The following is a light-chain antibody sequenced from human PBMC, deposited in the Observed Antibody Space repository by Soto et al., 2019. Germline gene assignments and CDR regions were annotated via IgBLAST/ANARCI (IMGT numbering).Light chain of an antibody. Sequence: QSVLTQPPSASGTPGQRVTISCSGSSSNIGSNYVYWYQQLPGTAPKLLIYSNNQRPSGVPDRFSGSKSGTSASLAISGLRSADEADYYCAAWDDSLSGQVFGTGTKVTVL. CDR2: SNN. CDR3: AAWDDSLSGQV. J-gene: IGLJ1*01. V-gene: IGLV1-47*02. CDR1: SSNIGSNY.